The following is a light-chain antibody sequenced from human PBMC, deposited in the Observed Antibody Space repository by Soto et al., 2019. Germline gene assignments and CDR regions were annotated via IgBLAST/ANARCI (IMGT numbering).Light chain of an antibody. CDR1: SNDVGGYDY. J-gene: IGLJ1*01. CDR3: CSHRSSTTHYV. Sequence: QSVLTQPASVSGSPGQSITISCTGTSNDVGGYDYVSWYQQHPGKAPKLIIYDVSDRPSGVSNRFSGSKSGNTAFLTISGLQAEDEAGYFCCSHRSSTTHYVFGTGTKVTVL. CDR2: DVS. V-gene: IGLV2-14*03.